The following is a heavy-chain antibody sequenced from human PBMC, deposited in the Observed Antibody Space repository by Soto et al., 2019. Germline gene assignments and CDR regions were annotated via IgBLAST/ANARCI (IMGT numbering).Heavy chain of an antibody. J-gene: IGHJ6*04. V-gene: IGHV3-15*07. CDR2: IKSKTDGGTT. Sequence: GGSLRLSCAASGFTFSNAWMNLVRQAPGKGLEWVGRIKSKTDGGTTDYAAPVKGRFTISRDDSKNTLYLQMNSLKTEDTAVYYCTTGIAAAGSLGYYYYGMDVWGKGTTVTVSS. CDR3: TTGIAAAGSLGYYYYGMDV. CDR1: GFTFSNAW. D-gene: IGHD6-13*01.